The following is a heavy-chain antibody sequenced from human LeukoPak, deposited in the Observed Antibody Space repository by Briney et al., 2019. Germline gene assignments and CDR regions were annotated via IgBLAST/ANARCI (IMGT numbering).Heavy chain of an antibody. Sequence: ASVKVSCKASGYTFTSYDINWVRQATGQGLEWMGWMNPNSGNTGYAQKFQGRVTMTRNTSISTAYMELSSLRSEDTAVHYCARGLRRNRRYYFDYWGQGTLVTVSS. CDR1: GYTFTSYD. CDR3: ARGLRRNRRYYFDY. J-gene: IGHJ4*02. CDR2: MNPNSGNT. D-gene: IGHD4-17*01. V-gene: IGHV1-8*01.